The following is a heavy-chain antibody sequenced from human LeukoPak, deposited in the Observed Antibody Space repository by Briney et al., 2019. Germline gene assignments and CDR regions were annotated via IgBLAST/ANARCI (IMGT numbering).Heavy chain of an antibody. CDR2: IIPIFGTA. J-gene: IGHJ3*02. Sequence: GASVKVSCKASGGTFSSYAISWVRQAPGQGLEWMGGIIPIFGTANYAQKFQGRVTITADKSTSTAYMELSSLRSEDTAVYYCARDRGEYYDSSGYYFDAFDIWGQGTMVTVSS. D-gene: IGHD3-22*01. CDR3: ARDRGEYYDSSGYYFDAFDI. CDR1: GGTFSSYA. V-gene: IGHV1-69*06.